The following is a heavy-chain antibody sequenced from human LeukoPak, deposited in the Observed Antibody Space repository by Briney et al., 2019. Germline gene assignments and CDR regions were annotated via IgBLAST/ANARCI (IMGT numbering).Heavy chain of an antibody. CDR2: ITSSAGGT. Sequence: GGSLRLSCAASGXTFSSYAMVWVRQAPGKGLEWVFAITSSAGGTYYADSVKGRSAISRDNSKNTLLLDMNNLRAEDTAVYYCAKGSSSVWPYYFDYWGQGALVTASS. V-gene: IGHV3-23*01. CDR1: GXTFSSYA. J-gene: IGHJ4*02. D-gene: IGHD5/OR15-5a*01. CDR3: AKGSSSVWPYYFDY.